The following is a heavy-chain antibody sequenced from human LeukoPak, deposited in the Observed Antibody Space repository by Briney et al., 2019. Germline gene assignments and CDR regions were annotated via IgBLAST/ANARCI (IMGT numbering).Heavy chain of an antibody. V-gene: IGHV1-2*06. D-gene: IGHD3-22*01. CDR1: GYTFTGYY. CDR3: ARYYYYDSSGYPDY. CDR2: INPNSGGT. Sequence: ASVKVSCKASGYTFTGYYMHWVRQAPGQGLEWMGRINPNSGGTNYAQKCQGRVTMTRDTSISTAYMELSRLRSDDTAVYYCARYYYYDSSGYPDYWGQGTLVTVSS. J-gene: IGHJ4*02.